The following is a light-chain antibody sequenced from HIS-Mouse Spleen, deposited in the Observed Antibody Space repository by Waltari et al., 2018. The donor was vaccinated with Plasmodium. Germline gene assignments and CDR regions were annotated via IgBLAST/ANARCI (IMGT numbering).Light chain of an antibody. V-gene: IGKV1-39*01. CDR3: QQSYSTWT. CDR1: QSISSY. Sequence: DIQMTQSPSSLSASVGDRVNITCRASQSISSYLNWYQQKPGKAPKLLIYAASSLQSGVPSRCRGSGSGTDFTLTISSLQPEDFATYYCQQSYSTWTFGQGTKVEIK. CDR2: AAS. J-gene: IGKJ1*01.